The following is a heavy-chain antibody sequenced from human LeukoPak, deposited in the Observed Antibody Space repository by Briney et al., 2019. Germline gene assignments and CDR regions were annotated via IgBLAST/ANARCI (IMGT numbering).Heavy chain of an antibody. CDR3: ARHYDGSGSYYNTMFDY. J-gene: IGHJ4*02. CDR1: GGSISSYY. V-gene: IGHV4-59*08. Sequence: SETLSLTCTVSGGSISSYYWSWIRQPPGKGLEWIGYIYYSGSTNYNPSLKSRVTISVDTSKNQFSLKLSSVTAADTAVYYCARHYDGSGSYYNTMFDYWGQGTLVTVSS. D-gene: IGHD3-10*01. CDR2: IYYSGST.